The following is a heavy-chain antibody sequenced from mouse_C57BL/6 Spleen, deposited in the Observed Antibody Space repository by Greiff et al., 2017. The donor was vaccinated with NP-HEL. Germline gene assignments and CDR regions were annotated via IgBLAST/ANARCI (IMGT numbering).Heavy chain of an antibody. CDR2: IYPRDGST. CDR1: GYTFTSYD. D-gene: IGHD1-1*01. CDR3: ARTYYDYAMDY. J-gene: IGHJ4*01. Sequence: VQLQQSGPELVKPGASVKLSCKASGYTFTSYDINWVKQRPGQGLEWIGWIYPRDGSTKYNEKFKGTATLTVDTSSSTAYMELHSLTSEDSAVYFCARTYYDYAMDYWGQGTSVTVSS. V-gene: IGHV1-85*01.